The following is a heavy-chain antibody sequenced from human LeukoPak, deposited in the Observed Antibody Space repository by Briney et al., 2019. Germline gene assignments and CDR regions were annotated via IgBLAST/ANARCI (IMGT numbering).Heavy chain of an antibody. V-gene: IGHV3-48*03. CDR3: ARAITFGGGFDY. Sequence: GGSLRLSCAASGFAFSSYEMNWVRQAPGKGLGWVSYITVSGNSIYSGDSVTGQFTISRENARNSLYLQMNSLRAEDTAVYYCARAITFGGGFDYWGQGTLVTVSS. CDR1: GFAFSSYE. J-gene: IGHJ4*02. D-gene: IGHD3-16*01. CDR2: ITVSGNSI.